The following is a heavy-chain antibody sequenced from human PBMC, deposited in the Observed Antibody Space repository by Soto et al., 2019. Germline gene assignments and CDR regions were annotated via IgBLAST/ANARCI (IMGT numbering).Heavy chain of an antibody. CDR2: ISAPNGNT. V-gene: IGHV1-18*01. CDR1: GYGFTTYG. CDR3: ARGRYGDY. D-gene: IGHD1-1*01. J-gene: IGHJ4*02. Sequence: QVHLVQSGAEVKKPGASVKVSCKGSGYGFTTYGITWVRQAPGQGLEWMAWISAPNGNTNYAQKVQGRVTVTRDTSTSTAYMELRSLRYADTAVYYCARGRYGDYWGQGALVTVSS.